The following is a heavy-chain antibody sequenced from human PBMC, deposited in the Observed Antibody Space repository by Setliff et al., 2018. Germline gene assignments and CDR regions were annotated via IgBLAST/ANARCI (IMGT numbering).Heavy chain of an antibody. J-gene: IGHJ4*02. Sequence: TLSLTCTVSGGSISSGNYYWGWIRQPPGKGLEWIGSIYYSGSTYYNPSLKSRVTISVDTSKNQFSLKLSSVTAADTAVYYCARTLYDYDILTGPGYYFDYWGQGTLVTVSS. CDR2: IYYSGST. CDR1: GGSISSGNYY. D-gene: IGHD3-9*01. V-gene: IGHV4-39*07. CDR3: ARTLYDYDILTGPGYYFDY.